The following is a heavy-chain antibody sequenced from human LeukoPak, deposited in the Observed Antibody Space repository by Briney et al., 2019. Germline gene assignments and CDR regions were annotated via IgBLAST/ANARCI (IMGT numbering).Heavy chain of an antibody. CDR1: SGSISSGSISTYY. D-gene: IGHD3-10*01. Sequence: SETLSLTCTVSSGSISSGSISTYYWSWIGQPAGKGLEWIGRIYASGSPNYNPSLKSRVSMSVDTSKNQFSLKLSSVTAADTAVYYCARAYGSGSYGFDYWGQGTLVTVSS. CDR3: ARAYGSGSYGFDY. CDR2: IYASGSP. J-gene: IGHJ4*02. V-gene: IGHV4-61*02.